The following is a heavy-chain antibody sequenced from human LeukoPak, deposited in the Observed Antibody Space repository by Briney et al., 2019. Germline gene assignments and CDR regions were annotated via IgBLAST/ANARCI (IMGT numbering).Heavy chain of an antibody. Sequence: SETLSLTCTVSGGSISSYYWSWIRQPPGKGLEWIGYIYYSGSTYYNPSLKSRVTISVDTSKNQFSLKLSSVTAADTAVYYCAREVGATTDYFDYWGQGTLVTVSS. CDR2: IYYSGST. CDR1: GGSISSYY. CDR3: AREVGATTDYFDY. D-gene: IGHD1-26*01. J-gene: IGHJ4*02. V-gene: IGHV4-59*12.